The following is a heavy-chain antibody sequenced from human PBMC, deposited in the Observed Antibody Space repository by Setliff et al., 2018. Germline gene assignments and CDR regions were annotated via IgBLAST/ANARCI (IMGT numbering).Heavy chain of an antibody. Sequence: PGGSLRLSCAASGFTFNSYGMYWVRQAPGKGLEWVAYIRFDGSHEYYRDSVKGRFTISRDISTNTLYLQMNSLRAEDAAVYYCAKSVTMIVPGAFDIRGQGTKVTVSS. CDR3: AKSVTMIVPGAFDI. J-gene: IGHJ3*02. CDR1: GFTFNSYG. D-gene: IGHD3-22*01. V-gene: IGHV3-30*02. CDR2: IRFDGSHE.